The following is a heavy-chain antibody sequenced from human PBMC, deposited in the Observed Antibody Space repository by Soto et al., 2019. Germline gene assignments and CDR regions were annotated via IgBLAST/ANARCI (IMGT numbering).Heavy chain of an antibody. CDR1: GGTFSSYT. CDR2: IIPILGIA. D-gene: IGHD3-3*01. Sequence: SVKVSFKASGGTFSSYTISWVRQAPGQGLEWMGRIIPILGIANYAQKFQGRVTITADKSTSTAYMELSSLRSEDTAVYYCARAPGVGYYYYYYMDVWGKGTTVTVSS. J-gene: IGHJ6*03. CDR3: ARAPGVGYYYYYYMDV. V-gene: IGHV1-69*02.